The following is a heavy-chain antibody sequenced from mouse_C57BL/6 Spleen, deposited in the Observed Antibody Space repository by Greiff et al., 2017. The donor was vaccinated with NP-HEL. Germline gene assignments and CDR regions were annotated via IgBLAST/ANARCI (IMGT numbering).Heavy chain of an antibody. J-gene: IGHJ3*01. D-gene: IGHD1-1*01. Sequence: QVQLQQSGAELVKPGASVKISCKASGYAFSSYWMNWVKQRPGKGLEWIGQIYPGDGDTNYNGKSKGKATLTADKSSSTAYMQLSSLTSEDSAVYFCARFKSMYYYEGFAYWGQGTLVTVSA. CDR2: IYPGDGDT. CDR3: ARFKSMYYYEGFAY. CDR1: GYAFSSYW. V-gene: IGHV1-80*01.